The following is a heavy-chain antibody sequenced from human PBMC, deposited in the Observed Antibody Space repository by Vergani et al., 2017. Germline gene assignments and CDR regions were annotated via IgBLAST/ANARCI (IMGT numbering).Heavy chain of an antibody. CDR1: GYTFTSYD. CDR3: ARAIAIAARPVGYYYYYMDV. J-gene: IGHJ6*03. V-gene: IGHV1-8*01. Sequence: QVPLVQSGAEVKKPGASVKVSCKASGYTFTSYDINWVRQATGQGLEWMGWMNPNSGNTGYAQKFQGRVTMTRNTSISTAYMELSSLRSEDTAVYYCARAIAIAARPVGYYYYYMDVWGKGTTVTVSS. D-gene: IGHD6-6*01. CDR2: MNPNSGNT.